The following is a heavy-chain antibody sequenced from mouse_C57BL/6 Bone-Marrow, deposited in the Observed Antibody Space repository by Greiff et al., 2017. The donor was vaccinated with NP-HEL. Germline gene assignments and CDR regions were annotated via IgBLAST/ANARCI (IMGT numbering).Heavy chain of an antibody. J-gene: IGHJ4*01. CDR3: AIKAHYYGSSNYAMDY. Sequence: VQLQQPGAELVKPGASVKLSCKASGYTFTSYWMHWVKQRPGQGLAWIGMIHPNSGSTNYNEKFKSKATLTVDKSSSTAYMQLSSLTSEDSAVYYCAIKAHYYGSSNYAMDYWGQGTSVTVSS. CDR2: IHPNSGST. V-gene: IGHV1-64*01. D-gene: IGHD1-1*01. CDR1: GYTFTSYW.